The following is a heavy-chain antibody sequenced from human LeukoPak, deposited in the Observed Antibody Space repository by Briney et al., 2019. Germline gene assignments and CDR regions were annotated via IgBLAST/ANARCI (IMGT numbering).Heavy chain of an antibody. V-gene: IGHV4-39*01. Sequence: SETLSLTCTVSGGSISSSSYYWGWLRQPPGKGLEWIGGIYYSGSTYYNPSLKSRVTISVDTSKNQFSLKLSSVTAADTAVYYCARRLYSSSRNRNYFKQWGQGTLVTVCS. D-gene: IGHD6-13*01. J-gene: IGHJ1*01. CDR2: IYYSGST. CDR1: GGSISSSSYY. CDR3: ARRLYSSSRNRNYFKQ.